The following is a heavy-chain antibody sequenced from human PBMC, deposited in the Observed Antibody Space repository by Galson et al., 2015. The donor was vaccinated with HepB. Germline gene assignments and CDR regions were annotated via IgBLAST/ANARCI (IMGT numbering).Heavy chain of an antibody. Sequence: SVKVSCKASGYTFTSYDINWVRQATGQGLEWMGWMNPNSGNTGYAQKFQGRVTMTRNTSISTAYMELSSLRSEDTAVYYCARDYDSSGYEFDYWGQGTLVTVSS. V-gene: IGHV1-8*01. J-gene: IGHJ4*02. CDR2: MNPNSGNT. CDR1: GYTFTSYD. CDR3: ARDYDSSGYEFDY. D-gene: IGHD3-22*01.